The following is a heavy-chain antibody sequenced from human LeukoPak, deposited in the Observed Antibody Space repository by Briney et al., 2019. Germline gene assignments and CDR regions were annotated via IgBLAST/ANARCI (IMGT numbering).Heavy chain of an antibody. CDR1: GFTFDDYA. CDR2: ISWNSGSI. Sequence: GGSLRLSCAASGFTFDDYAMHWVRQAPGKGLEWVSGISWNSGSIGYADSVKGRFTISRDNAKNSLYLQMNSLRAEDTAVYYCARDSVQLWSHDYWGQGTLVTVSS. CDR3: ARDSVQLWSHDY. D-gene: IGHD5-18*01. J-gene: IGHJ4*02. V-gene: IGHV3-9*01.